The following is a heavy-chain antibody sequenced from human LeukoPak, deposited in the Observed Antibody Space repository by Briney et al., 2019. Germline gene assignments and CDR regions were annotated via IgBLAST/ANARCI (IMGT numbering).Heavy chain of an antibody. J-gene: IGHJ5*02. CDR3: SRSYSHGGNGWFDP. Sequence: GGSLRLSCAASGFTFSSYDMHWVRHATGKGLEWVSAIGTAGDTYYPGSVKGRFTISRENAKNSLYLQMNSLRAGDTAVYYCSRSYSHGGNGWFDPWGQGTLVTVSS. CDR1: GFTFSSYD. CDR2: IGTAGDT. V-gene: IGHV3-13*01. D-gene: IGHD4-23*01.